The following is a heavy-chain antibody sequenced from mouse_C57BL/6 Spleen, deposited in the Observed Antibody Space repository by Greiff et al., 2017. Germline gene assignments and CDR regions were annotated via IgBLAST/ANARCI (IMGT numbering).Heavy chain of an antibody. CDR3: ARRDYYGSFYWYFDV. D-gene: IGHD1-1*01. Sequence: VQLQQPGAELVRPGSSVKLSCKASGYTFTSYWMHWVKQRPIQGLEWIGNIDPSDSETHYNQKFKDKATLTVDKSSSTAYMQLSSLTSEDSAVYYCARRDYYGSFYWYFDVWGTGTTVTVSS. J-gene: IGHJ1*03. CDR2: IDPSDSET. V-gene: IGHV1-52*01. CDR1: GYTFTSYW.